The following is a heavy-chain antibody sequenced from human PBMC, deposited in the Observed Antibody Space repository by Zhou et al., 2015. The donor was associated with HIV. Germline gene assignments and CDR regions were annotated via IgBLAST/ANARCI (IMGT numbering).Heavy chain of an antibody. CDR2: ISAYNGNT. J-gene: IGHJ4*02. V-gene: IGHV1-18*01. D-gene: IGHD1-1*01. Sequence: QVVQSGAEVKKPGASVKVSCKAAGYRFATYGFSWVRQAPGQGLEWMGWISAYNGNTNHAQKLQGRVTLTTDTSTSTGYMELRSLRSEDTAVYYCARDLEDAGYFDYWGQGTLVTVSS. CDR3: ARDLEDAGYFDY. CDR1: GYRFATYG.